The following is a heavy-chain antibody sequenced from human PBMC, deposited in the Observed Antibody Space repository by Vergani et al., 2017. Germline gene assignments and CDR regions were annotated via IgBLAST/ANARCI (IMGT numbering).Heavy chain of an antibody. Sequence: QVQLVQSGAEVKKPGSSVKVSCKASGGTFSSYAISWVRQAPGQGLEWMGGIIPIFGTANYAQKFQGRVTITADESTSTAYMELSSLRSEDAALYYCARWGINDDGGLWGFDYWGQGTLVTVSS. CDR2: IIPIFGTA. D-gene: IGHD4-23*01. CDR3: ARWGINDDGGLWGFDY. V-gene: IGHV1-69*01. CDR1: GGTFSSYA. J-gene: IGHJ4*02.